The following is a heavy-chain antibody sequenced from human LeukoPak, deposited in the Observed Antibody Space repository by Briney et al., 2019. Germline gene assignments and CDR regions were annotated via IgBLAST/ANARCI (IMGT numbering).Heavy chain of an antibody. J-gene: IGHJ3*02. CDR1: GFTFSTYI. D-gene: IGHD3-16*01. CDR3: TRRGAASDAFDI. Sequence: GGSLRLSCAASGFTFSTYIMNWVRQTPGKGLEWVPSIGTSTSYIYYADSVKGRFTISRDNAKNTLYLQMNSLRAEDTAVYYCTRRGAASDAFDIWGQGTMVTVSS. CDR2: IGTSTSYI. V-gene: IGHV3-21*01.